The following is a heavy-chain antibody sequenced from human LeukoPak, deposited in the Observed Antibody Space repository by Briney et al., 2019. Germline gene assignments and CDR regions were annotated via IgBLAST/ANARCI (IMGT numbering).Heavy chain of an antibody. J-gene: IGHJ5*02. CDR3: ARGRNWFDP. CDR2: ILHSGDT. CDR1: GGSISRSNW. Sequence: SETLSLTCAVSGGSISRSNWWSWVRQPPGKGLEWIGDILHSGDTNYNASLRSRLTISLDKSRNQFSLQLSSVTAADTAVYYCARGRNWFDPWGQGTLVTVSS. V-gene: IGHV4-4*02.